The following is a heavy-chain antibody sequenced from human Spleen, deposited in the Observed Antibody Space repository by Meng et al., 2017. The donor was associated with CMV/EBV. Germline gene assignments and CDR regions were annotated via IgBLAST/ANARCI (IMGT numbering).Heavy chain of an antibody. J-gene: IGHJ4*02. D-gene: IGHD1-26*01. CDR2: IHSSGNT. V-gene: IGHV4-59*01. CDR3: ARGPLIVGPTQGSFDY. CDR1: GDSISNFY. Sequence: GSLRLSCTVSGDSISNFYWSWIRQAPGRGLEWIGYIHSSGNTYYNPSVKTRVSISVDTSKKQFSLHLTSVTAADTAVYYCARGPLIVGPTQGSFDYWGQGIRVTVSS.